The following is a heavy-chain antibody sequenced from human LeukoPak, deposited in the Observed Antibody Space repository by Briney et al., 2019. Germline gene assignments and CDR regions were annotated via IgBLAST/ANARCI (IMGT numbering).Heavy chain of an antibody. J-gene: IGHJ4*02. CDR2: INAGNGNT. CDR3: ASGRGYSYGYGY. CDR1: GYTFTSYA. V-gene: IGHV1-3*01. Sequence: ASVKVSCKASGYTFTSYAMHWVRQAPGQRLEWMGWINAGNGNTKYSQKFQGRVTITRDTSASTAYMELSSLRSEDTAVYYCASGRGYSYGYGYWGQGTLVTVSS. D-gene: IGHD5-18*01.